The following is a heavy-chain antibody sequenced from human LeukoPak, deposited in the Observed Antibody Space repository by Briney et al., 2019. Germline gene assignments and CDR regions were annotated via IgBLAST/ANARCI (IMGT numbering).Heavy chain of an antibody. J-gene: IGHJ3*02. D-gene: IGHD3-3*01. V-gene: IGHV4-59*12. CDR1: GGSISSYY. CDR3: AKYYDFWSGYLDI. Sequence: PSETLSLTCTVSGGSISSYYWSWIRQPPGKGLEWIGYIYYSGSTNYNPSLKSRVTISVDTSKNQFSLKLSSVTAADTALYYCAKYYDFWSGYLDIWGQGTMVTVSS. CDR2: IYYSGST.